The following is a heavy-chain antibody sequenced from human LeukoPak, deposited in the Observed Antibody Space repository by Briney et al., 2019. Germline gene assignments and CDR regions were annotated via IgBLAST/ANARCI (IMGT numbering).Heavy chain of an antibody. V-gene: IGHV3-23*01. Sequence: GGSLGLSCAASGFTFNNYAMSWVRQAPGKGLEWVSGISGSGGSTYYADSVKGRFTISRDNSENTLYLQMNSLRAEDTAVYYCASLGLDLLVHDYWGQGTLVTVSS. CDR1: GFTFNNYA. CDR2: ISGSGGST. D-gene: IGHD1-7*01. CDR3: ASLGLDLLVHDY. J-gene: IGHJ4*02.